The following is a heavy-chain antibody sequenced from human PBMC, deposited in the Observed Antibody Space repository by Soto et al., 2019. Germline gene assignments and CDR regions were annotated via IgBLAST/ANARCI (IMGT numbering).Heavy chain of an antibody. J-gene: IGHJ4*02. CDR1: GYTFSDYY. V-gene: IGHV1-2*02. D-gene: IGHD1-1*01. CDR2: INPNSGGT. Sequence: ASVKVSCKASGYTFSDYYIHWVRQAPGQGLEWMGWINPNSGGTKYAPKFQGGVTMTRDTSITTAYMELSRLRSGDTAVYYRAREPATAKPEGVDFWGQGTLVTVS. CDR3: AREPATAKPEGVDF.